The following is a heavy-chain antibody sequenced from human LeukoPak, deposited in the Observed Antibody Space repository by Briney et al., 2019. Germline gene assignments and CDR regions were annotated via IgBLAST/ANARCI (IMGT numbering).Heavy chain of an antibody. CDR2: IYYSGST. D-gene: IGHD5-12*01. V-gene: IGHV4-39*01. J-gene: IGHJ6*03. CDR1: GGSISTDNYY. CDR3: AILWPPSGYDLGWDYYYYMDV. Sequence: SETLSLTCTVSGGSISTDNYYWSWIRQPPGKGLEWIGSIYYSGSTYYNPSLKSRVTISVDTSKNQFSLKLSSVTAADTAVYYCAILWPPSGYDLGWDYYYYMDVWGKGTTVTISS.